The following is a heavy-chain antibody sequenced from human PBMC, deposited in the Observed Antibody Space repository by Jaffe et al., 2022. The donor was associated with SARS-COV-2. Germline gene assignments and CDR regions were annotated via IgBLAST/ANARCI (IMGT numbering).Heavy chain of an antibody. J-gene: IGHJ4*02. CDR1: GGSISSNSYY. Sequence: QLQLQESGPGLVKPSETLSLTCNVSGGSISSNSYYWGWIRQPPGKGLEWIGSIYYSGSTYYNPSLKSRVTISVDTSKNQFSLNLSSVTAADTAMYYCATYSGDYYYGVDYWGQGALVTVSS. D-gene: IGHD3-22*01. V-gene: IGHV4-39*01. CDR2: IYYSGST. CDR3: ATYSGDYYYGVDY.